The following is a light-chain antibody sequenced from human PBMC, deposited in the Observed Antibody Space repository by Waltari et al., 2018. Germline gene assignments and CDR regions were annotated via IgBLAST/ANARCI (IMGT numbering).Light chain of an antibody. J-gene: IGKJ1*01. CDR3: QQYYSTWT. CDR1: QSVLYSSNNKNY. V-gene: IGKV4-1*01. CDR2: WAS. Sequence: DIVMTQSPDSLAVSLGARATINCKSSQSVLYSSNNKNYLAWYQQKPGQPPKLPIYWASTRESGVPDRFSGSGSGTDFTLTISSLQAEDVAVYYCQQYYSTWTFGQGTKVEIK.